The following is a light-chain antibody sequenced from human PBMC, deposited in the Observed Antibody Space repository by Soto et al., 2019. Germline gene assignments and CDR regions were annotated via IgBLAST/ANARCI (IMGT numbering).Light chain of an antibody. CDR3: SSYTRSSTPYV. J-gene: IGLJ1*01. Sequence: QSVLTQPASVSGSPGHSITISCTGTSSDVGGYNYVSWYQQHPGKAPKLMIYEVSNRPSRVSNRFSGSKSGNTASLTISGLQAEDEADYYCSSYTRSSTPYVYGTGTKVTVL. V-gene: IGLV2-14*01. CDR2: EVS. CDR1: SSDVGGYNY.